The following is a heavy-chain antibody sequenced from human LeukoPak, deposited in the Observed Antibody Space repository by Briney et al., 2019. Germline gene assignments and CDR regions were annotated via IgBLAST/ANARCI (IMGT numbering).Heavy chain of an antibody. Sequence: ASVKVSCKASGYTFTGYYMHWVRQAPGQGLEWMGWINPNSGGTNYAQRFQGRVTMTRDTSISTAYMELSRLRSDDTAVYYCATGGYCSGGSCYSSPLDYWGQGTLVTVFS. J-gene: IGHJ4*02. V-gene: IGHV1-2*02. D-gene: IGHD2-15*01. CDR1: GYTFTGYY. CDR3: ATGGYCSGGSCYSSPLDY. CDR2: INPNSGGT.